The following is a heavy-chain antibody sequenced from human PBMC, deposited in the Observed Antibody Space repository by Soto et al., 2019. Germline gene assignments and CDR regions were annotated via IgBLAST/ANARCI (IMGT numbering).Heavy chain of an antibody. V-gene: IGHV5-51*01. Sequence: PGESLKISCKGSGYSFTSYWIGWVRQMPGKGLEWMGIIYPGDSDTRYSPSFQGQVTISADKSISTAYLQWSSLKASDSAMYYCVRQQGRMTVAAVRWFDSWGQGTLVTVSS. J-gene: IGHJ5*01. CDR1: GYSFTSYW. CDR2: IYPGDSDT. CDR3: VRQQGRMTVAAVRWFDS. D-gene: IGHD2-21*02.